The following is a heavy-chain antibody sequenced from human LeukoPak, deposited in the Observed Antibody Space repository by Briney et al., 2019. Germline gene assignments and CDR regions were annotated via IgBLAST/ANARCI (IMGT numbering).Heavy chain of an antibody. V-gene: IGHV3-30*18. J-gene: IGHJ4*02. CDR3: AKGLSMVATTGFDY. D-gene: IGHD5-12*01. CDR2: ISYDGSNK. CDR1: GFTFSNYA. Sequence: GGSLRLSCAASGFTFSNYAMHWVRQAPGKGLEWVALISYDGSNKYYADSVKGRFTISRDNSKNTLYLQMNSLRAEDTAVYYCAKGLSMVATTGFDYWGRGTLVTVSS.